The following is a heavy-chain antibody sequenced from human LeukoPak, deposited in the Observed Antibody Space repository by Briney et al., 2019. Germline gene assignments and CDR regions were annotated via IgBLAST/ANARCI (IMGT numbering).Heavy chain of an antibody. D-gene: IGHD3-10*01. CDR2: IYHSGTT. V-gene: IGHV4-4*02. CDR1: GGSISSSNW. J-gene: IGHJ5*02. CDR3: ARKKAMVRGPTGWFDP. Sequence: SETLSLTCAVSGGSISSSNWWIWVRQPPGKGLEWIGEIYHSGTTNYNPSLKSRVTISVDKSKNQFSLKLSSVTAADTAVYYCARKKAMVRGPTGWFDPWGQGTLVTVSS.